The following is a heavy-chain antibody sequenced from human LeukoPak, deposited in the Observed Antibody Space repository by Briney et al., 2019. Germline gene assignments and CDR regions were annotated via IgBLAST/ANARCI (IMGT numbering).Heavy chain of an antibody. J-gene: IGHJ4*02. CDR1: GGSISSGDYY. Sequence: PSQTLSLTCTVFGGSISSGDYYWSWIRQPPGKGLEWIGYIYYSGSTNYNPSLKSRVTISVDTSKNQFSLKLSSVTAADTAVYYCARGVSGSYYYDYWGQGTLVTVSS. V-gene: IGHV4-30-4*01. CDR2: IYYSGST. D-gene: IGHD1-26*01. CDR3: ARGVSGSYYYDY.